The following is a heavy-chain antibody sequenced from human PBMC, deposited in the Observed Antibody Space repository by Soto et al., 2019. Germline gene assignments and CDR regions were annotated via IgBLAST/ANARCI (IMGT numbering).Heavy chain of an antibody. CDR2: INHSGST. CDR1: GGSFSGYY. J-gene: IGHJ6*02. D-gene: IGHD4-4*01. V-gene: IGHV4-34*01. CDR3: ARGGRDGYNNWVRYYYYYGMDV. Sequence: TSETLSLTCAVYGGSFSGYYWSWIRQPPGKGLEWIGEINHSGSTNYNPSLKSRVTISVDTSKNQFSLKLSSVTAADTAVYYCARGGRDGYNNWVRYYYYYGMDVWGQGTTVTVSS.